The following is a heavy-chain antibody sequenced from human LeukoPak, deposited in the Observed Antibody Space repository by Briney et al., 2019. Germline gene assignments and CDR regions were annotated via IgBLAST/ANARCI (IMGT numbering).Heavy chain of an antibody. Sequence: ASVKVSCKASGYTFTSYDINWVRQATGQGLEWMGWMNPNSGNTGYAQKFQGRVTITRNTSISTAYMELSSLRSEDAAVYYCARHTDGLYYYYMDVWGRGTTVTVSS. V-gene: IGHV1-8*03. D-gene: IGHD2-2*02. CDR3: ARHTDGLYYYYMDV. CDR1: GYTFTSYD. CDR2: MNPNSGNT. J-gene: IGHJ6*03.